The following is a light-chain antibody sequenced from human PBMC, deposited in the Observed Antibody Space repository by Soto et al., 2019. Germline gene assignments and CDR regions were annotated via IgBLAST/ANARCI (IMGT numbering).Light chain of an antibody. CDR1: QSVLYSSNNKNY. V-gene: IGKV4-1*01. J-gene: IGKJ2*01. CDR3: QQYESTPPT. Sequence: DIVMTQSPDSLAVSLGERATINCKSSQSVLYSSNNKNYLAWYQQRPGQPPKLLIYWASTRQSGVPDRFSGSGSGTDFTLTITSLQAEDVAVYYCQQYESTPPTFGQGTKLES. CDR2: WAS.